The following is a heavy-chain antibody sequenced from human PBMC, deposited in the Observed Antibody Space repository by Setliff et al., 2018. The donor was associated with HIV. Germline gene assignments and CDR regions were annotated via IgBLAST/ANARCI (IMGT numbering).Heavy chain of an antibody. V-gene: IGHV1-2*02. J-gene: IGHJ4*02. CDR3: ARAAGLWFGEPFDY. D-gene: IGHD3-10*01. Sequence: ASVKVSCKASGYAFNGYNVHWVRQAPGQGLEWMGWVNPKNGDTSYAQKLQGRVTMASDTSINTSYMELSSLRSDDTAIYYCARAAGLWFGEPFDYRGRGSLVTVSS. CDR2: VNPKNGDT. CDR1: GYAFNGYN.